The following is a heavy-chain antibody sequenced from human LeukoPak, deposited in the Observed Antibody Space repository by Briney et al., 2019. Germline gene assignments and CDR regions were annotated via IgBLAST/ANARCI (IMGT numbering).Heavy chain of an antibody. D-gene: IGHD3-22*01. Sequence: SEALSLTCAVSGGSISSSNWWSWVRQPPGKGLEWIGEIYHSGSTNYNPSLKSRVTISVDKSKNQFSLKLSSVTAADTAVYYCARAPDYYDSSGYSAYFDYWGQGTLVTVSS. J-gene: IGHJ4*02. CDR1: GGSISSSNW. CDR2: IYHSGST. V-gene: IGHV4-4*02. CDR3: ARAPDYYDSSGYSAYFDY.